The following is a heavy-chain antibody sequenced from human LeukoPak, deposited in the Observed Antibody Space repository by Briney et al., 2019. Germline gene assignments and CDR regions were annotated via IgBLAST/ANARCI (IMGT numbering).Heavy chain of an antibody. CDR2: IHYSGNT. CDR1: GDSISSGTFY. J-gene: IGHJ4*02. D-gene: IGHD1-26*01. CDR3: AGRGGATIWTGMEF. Sequence: PSETLSLTCTVSGDSISSGTFYWGWVRQPPGKGLEWIGSIHYSGNTYDDPSLNSPVTISVDTAKNQFSLNLSSVTAADTAVYYCAGRGGATIWTGMEFWGQGILVTVSS. V-gene: IGHV4-39*01.